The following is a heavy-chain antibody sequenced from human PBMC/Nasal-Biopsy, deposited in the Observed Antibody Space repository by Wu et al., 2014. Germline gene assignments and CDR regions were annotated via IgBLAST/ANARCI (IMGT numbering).Heavy chain of an antibody. V-gene: IGHV3-23*01. CDR3: AKGGSSPWHAFDS. CDR2: ISSAGGT. Sequence: LRLSCAAPGITFGRYWMHWVRQAPGKGLVWVSAISSAGGTDYADSVKGRFTISRDNSKNTLYLQMNNLRAGDTALYYCAKGGSSPWHAFDSWGQGTLVTVSS. D-gene: IGHD6-13*01. CDR1: GITFGRYW. J-gene: IGHJ4*02.